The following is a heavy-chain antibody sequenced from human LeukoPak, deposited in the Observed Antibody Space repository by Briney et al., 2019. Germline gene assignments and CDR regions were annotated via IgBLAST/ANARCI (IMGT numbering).Heavy chain of an antibody. CDR1: GFTFSNYA. J-gene: IGHJ3*02. CDR3: ARVLGFLEWLPDAFDI. CDR2: ISSSSSYI. Sequence: GGSLRLSCAASGFTFSNYAMSWVRQAPGKGLEWVSSISSSSSYIYYADSVKGRFTISRDNAKNSLYLQMNSLRAEDTAVYYCARVLGFLEWLPDAFDIWGQGTMVTVSS. D-gene: IGHD3-3*02. V-gene: IGHV3-21*01.